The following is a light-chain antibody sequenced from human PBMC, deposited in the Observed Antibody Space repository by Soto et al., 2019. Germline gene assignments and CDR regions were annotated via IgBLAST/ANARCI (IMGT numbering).Light chain of an antibody. V-gene: IGKV3-20*01. CDR3: QQYSSSRT. CDR1: QSVRSSH. J-gene: IGKJ1*01. Sequence: ESVLTQSPGTLSLSRGEGATLSCRASQSVRSSHLAWYQQKPGQAPRLLIYGASNRATGIPDRFSGSGSGTDFSLTISRLEPEDFAMYYCQQYSSSRTFGQGTKVYIK. CDR2: GAS.